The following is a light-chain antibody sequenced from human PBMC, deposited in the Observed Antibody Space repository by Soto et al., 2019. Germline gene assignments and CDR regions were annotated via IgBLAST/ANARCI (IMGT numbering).Light chain of an antibody. CDR1: SSNIGAGYD. Sequence: QSVLTQPPSVSGAPGQRVTISCTGSSSNIGAGYDVHWYQQLPGTAPKLLIYGNSNRPSGVPDRFSGSKSGTSAPLAITGLQAEDVAVYYCQSYDSSLSGWVFGGGTKLTVL. CDR2: GNS. V-gene: IGLV1-40*01. J-gene: IGLJ3*02. CDR3: QSYDSSLSGWV.